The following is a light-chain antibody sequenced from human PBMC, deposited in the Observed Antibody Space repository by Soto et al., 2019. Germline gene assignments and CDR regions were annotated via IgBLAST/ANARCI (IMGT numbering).Light chain of an antibody. CDR2: DAY. J-gene: IGKJ5*01. Sequence: DIQMTQSPSTLSASVGDRVTITCRASQSISSWLAWYQQKPGKAPKLLIYDAYSLESGVQSRFSGSGSGTDFTFTISSLQPEDFATYYCQQLNSYPITFGQGTRLEIK. CDR3: QQLNSYPIT. CDR1: QSISSW. V-gene: IGKV1-5*01.